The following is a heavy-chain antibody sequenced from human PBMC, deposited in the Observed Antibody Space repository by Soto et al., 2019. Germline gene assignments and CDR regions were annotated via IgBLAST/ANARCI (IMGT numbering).Heavy chain of an antibody. CDR1: GGSISSGGYY. Sequence: QVQLQESGPGLVKPSQTLSLTCTVSGGSISSGGYYWSWIRQHPGKGLEWIGYIYYSGSTYYNPSLTSRVTISVDTSKNQFSLKLSSVTAADTAVYYCARRFRSGSFFDYWGQGTLVTVSS. D-gene: IGHD6-19*01. V-gene: IGHV4-31*03. CDR2: IYYSGST. J-gene: IGHJ4*02. CDR3: ARRFRSGSFFDY.